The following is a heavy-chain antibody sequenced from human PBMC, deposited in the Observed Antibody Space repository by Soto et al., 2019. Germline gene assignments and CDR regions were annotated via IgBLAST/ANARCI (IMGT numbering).Heavy chain of an antibody. CDR1: GYTFTSYG. D-gene: IGHD1-26*01. CDR2: ISAYNGNT. Sequence: ASVKVSCKASGYTFTSYGISWVRQAPGQGLEWMGWISAYNGNTNYAQKLQGRVTMTTDTSTNTVYMELSSLRSEDTAVYYCASLSGSYHAGFDYWGQGTLVTVSS. V-gene: IGHV1-18*01. J-gene: IGHJ4*02. CDR3: ASLSGSYHAGFDY.